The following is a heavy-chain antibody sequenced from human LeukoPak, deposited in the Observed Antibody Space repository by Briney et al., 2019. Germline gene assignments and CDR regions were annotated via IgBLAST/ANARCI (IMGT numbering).Heavy chain of an antibody. Sequence: SETLSLTCTVSGGSISSGGYYWSWIRQPPGKGLEWIGYIYHSGSTYYNPSLKSRVTISVDTSKNQFSLKLSSVTAADTAVYYCARGGTIFGVVENDIWGQGTMVTVSS. J-gene: IGHJ3*02. D-gene: IGHD3-3*01. CDR2: IYHSGST. V-gene: IGHV4-30-2*01. CDR3: ARGGTIFGVVENDI. CDR1: GGSISSGGYY.